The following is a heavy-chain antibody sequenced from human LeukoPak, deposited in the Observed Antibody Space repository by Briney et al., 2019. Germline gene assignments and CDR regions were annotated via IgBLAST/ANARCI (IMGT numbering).Heavy chain of an antibody. Sequence: PGGSLRLSCAASGFTFSSYAMSWVRQAPGKGLEWVSAISGSGGSTYYADSVKGRFTIYRDNSKNTLYLQMNSLRAEDTAVYYRAKAPYDFWSGYYRGYFEYWGEGTLVTVSS. CDR2: ISGSGGST. J-gene: IGHJ4*02. CDR3: AKAPYDFWSGYYRGYFEY. CDR1: GFTFSSYA. D-gene: IGHD3-3*01. V-gene: IGHV3-23*01.